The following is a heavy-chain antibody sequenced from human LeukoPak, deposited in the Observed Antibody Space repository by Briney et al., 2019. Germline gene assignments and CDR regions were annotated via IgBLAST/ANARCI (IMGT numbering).Heavy chain of an antibody. J-gene: IGHJ3*02. D-gene: IGHD3-16*01. Sequence: SETLSLTCAVSGGSISSSNWWSWVRRPPGKGLEWIGEIYHSGSTNYNPSLKSRVTISVDKSKNQFSLKLSSVTAADTAVYYCASLGEEGAFDIWGQGTMVTVSS. V-gene: IGHV4-4*02. CDR1: GGSISSSNW. CDR2: IYHSGST. CDR3: ASLGEEGAFDI.